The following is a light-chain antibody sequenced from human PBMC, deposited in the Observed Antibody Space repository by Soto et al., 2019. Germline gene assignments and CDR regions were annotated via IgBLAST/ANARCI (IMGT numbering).Light chain of an antibody. Sequence: QSVLPQPASVSGSPGPSITISCTGTNSDLPIDNSVSWYQQHPGKAPTLILFEAINRPSGISNRFSGSKSDTTASRTSSGLQTDDEGDYYCASYTGNNAWLFGGGTKRTV. V-gene: IGLV2-14*01. CDR1: NSDLPIDNS. J-gene: IGLJ2*01. CDR3: ASYTGNNAWL. CDR2: EAI.